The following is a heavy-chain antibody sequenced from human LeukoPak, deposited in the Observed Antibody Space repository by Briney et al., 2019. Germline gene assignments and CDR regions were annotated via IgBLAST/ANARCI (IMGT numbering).Heavy chain of an antibody. CDR3: AASVRGVIEFDY. Sequence: PGGSLRLSCVASGFTFSSYGMTWVRQAPGKGLEWVSAISGSGGGTYYADSVKGRFTISRDNSKNTLYLQMNSLRAEDTAVYYCAASVRGVIEFDYWGQGTLVTVSS. V-gene: IGHV3-23*01. CDR2: ISGSGGGT. D-gene: IGHD3-10*02. CDR1: GFTFSSYG. J-gene: IGHJ4*02.